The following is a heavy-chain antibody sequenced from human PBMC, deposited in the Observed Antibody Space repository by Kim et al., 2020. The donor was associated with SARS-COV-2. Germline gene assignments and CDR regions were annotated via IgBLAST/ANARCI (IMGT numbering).Heavy chain of an antibody. CDR1: GFTFSSYS. CDR3: ARDAQYQLLYYGYGMDV. J-gene: IGHJ6*02. CDR2: ISSSSSYI. Sequence: GGSLRLSCAASGFTFSSYSMNWVRQAPGKGLEWVSSISSSSSYIYYADSVKGRFTISRDNAKNSLYLQMNSLRAEDTAVYYCARDAQYQLLYYGYGMDVWGQGTTVTVSS. D-gene: IGHD2-2*02. V-gene: IGHV3-21*01.